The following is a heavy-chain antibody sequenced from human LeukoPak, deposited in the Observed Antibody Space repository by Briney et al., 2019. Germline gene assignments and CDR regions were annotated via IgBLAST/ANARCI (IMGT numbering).Heavy chain of an antibody. Sequence: GGSVSLSCAASGFTFSNYWMSWVRQAPGKGLEGVANIKQDGSEIYYVDSVKGRFTISRENVQNSLYLQIKSVRAEDTAVYFCARWGCSSAWHWFDLWAQDTLVPVSS. V-gene: IGHV3-7*05. CDR1: GFTFSNYW. CDR2: IKQDGSEI. J-gene: IGHJ5*02. D-gene: IGHD6-19*01. CDR3: ARWGCSSAWHWFDL.